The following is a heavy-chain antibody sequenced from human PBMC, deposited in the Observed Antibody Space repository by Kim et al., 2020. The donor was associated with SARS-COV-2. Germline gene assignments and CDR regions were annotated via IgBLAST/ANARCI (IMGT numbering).Heavy chain of an antibody. CDR2: INPNSGGT. J-gene: IGHJ6*02. CDR1: GYTFTGYY. CDR3: ARDYYGSGSYSFLPRYGMDV. V-gene: IGHV1-2*04. D-gene: IGHD3-10*01. Sequence: ASVKVSCKASGYTFTGYYMHWVRQAPGQGLEWMGWINPNSGGTYYAQKFQGWVTMTRDTSISTAYMELSRLRSDDTAVYYCARDYYGSGSYSFLPRYGMDVWGQGTTVTVSS.